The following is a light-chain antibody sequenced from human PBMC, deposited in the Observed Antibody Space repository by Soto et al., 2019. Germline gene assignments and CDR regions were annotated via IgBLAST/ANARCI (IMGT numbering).Light chain of an antibody. CDR2: SAS. J-gene: IGKJ4*01. Sequence: EIVLTQSPATLSLSPGERATLSCRASQSVRNDLVWYHQKPGQAPRVLIYSASNRATGIPATFSGSGSGTDFTLTISSLEPEDFAVYYCQLRTNWPPTFGGGTKVEMK. V-gene: IGKV3-11*01. CDR1: QSVRND. CDR3: QLRTNWPPT.